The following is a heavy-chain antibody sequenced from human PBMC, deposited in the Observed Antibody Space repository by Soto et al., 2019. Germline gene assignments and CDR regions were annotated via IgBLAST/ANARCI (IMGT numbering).Heavy chain of an antibody. Sequence: GESLKISCKGSGYSFTSYWISWVRQMPGKGLEWMGRIDPSDSYTNYSPSFQGHVTIPADKSISTAYLQWSSLKASDTAMYYCARHETSYGYSYYGMDVWGQGTTVTVSS. J-gene: IGHJ6*02. V-gene: IGHV5-10-1*01. CDR3: ARHETSYGYSYYGMDV. CDR1: GYSFTSYW. CDR2: IDPSDSYT. D-gene: IGHD5-18*01.